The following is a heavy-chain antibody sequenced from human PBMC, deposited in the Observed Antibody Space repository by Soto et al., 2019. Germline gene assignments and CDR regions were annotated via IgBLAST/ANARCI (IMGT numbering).Heavy chain of an antibody. D-gene: IGHD7-27*01. Sequence: EVQLVESGGGLVQPGGSLRLSCAASGFTFSSYAVHLVRQPTGKGLAWVSVIGSAGDTYYPGSVKGRFTISRENAKNSLYLQMTSLRAEDTAVYYCARGYLGSFDYWGQGTLVTVSS. CDR3: ARGYLGSFDY. CDR1: GFTFSSYA. CDR2: IGSAGDT. J-gene: IGHJ4*02. V-gene: IGHV3-13*01.